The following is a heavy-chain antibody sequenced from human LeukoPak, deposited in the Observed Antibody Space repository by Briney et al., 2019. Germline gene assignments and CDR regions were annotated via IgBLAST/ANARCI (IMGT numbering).Heavy chain of an antibody. V-gene: IGHV4-61*10. CDR2: IYYSGST. D-gene: IGHD5-18*01. J-gene: IGHJ4*02. CDR1: GGSISSDNYY. CDR3: ARENGYRYDY. Sequence: SQTLSLTCTVSGGSISSDNYYWSWIRQPAGKGLEWIGSIYYSGSTNYNPSLKSRVTISVDTSKNQFSLKLSSVTAADTALYYCARENGYRYDYWGQGTLVTVSS.